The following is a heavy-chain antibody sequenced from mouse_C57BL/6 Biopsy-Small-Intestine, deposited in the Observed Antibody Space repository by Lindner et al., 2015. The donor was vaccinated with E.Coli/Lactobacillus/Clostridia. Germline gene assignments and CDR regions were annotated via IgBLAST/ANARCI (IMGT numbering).Heavy chain of an antibody. Sequence: SVKVSCKASGYTFTAYYIHWVRQAPGQGLEWMGWINPYSGETLYTQKFQGRGTMTRDTSITTAYMDLFSLKSDDTAVYFCARGPKMYCSSNSCDPLGAAPYGMDVWGQGTKVTVSS. CDR3: ARGPKMYCSSNSCDPLGAAPYGMDV. D-gene: IGHD1-1*01. J-gene: IGHJ1*01. CDR2: INPYSGET. CDR1: GYTFTAYY. V-gene: IGHV1-84*02.